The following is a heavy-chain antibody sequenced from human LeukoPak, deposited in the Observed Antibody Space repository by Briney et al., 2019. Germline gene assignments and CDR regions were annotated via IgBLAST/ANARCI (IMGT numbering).Heavy chain of an antibody. CDR1: GYTFTSYD. Sequence: ASVKVSCKASGYTFTSYDINWVRQATGQGLEWMGWISAYNGNTNYAQKLQGRVTMTTDTSTSTAYMELRSLRSDDTAVYYCAREDVTGTPDYWGQGTLVTVSS. J-gene: IGHJ4*02. CDR2: ISAYNGNT. V-gene: IGHV1-18*01. D-gene: IGHD1-7*01. CDR3: AREDVTGTPDY.